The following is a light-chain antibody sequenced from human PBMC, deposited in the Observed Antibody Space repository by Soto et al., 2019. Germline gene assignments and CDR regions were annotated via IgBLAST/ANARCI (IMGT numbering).Light chain of an antibody. CDR1: QSVSSSF. Sequence: EIVLTQSPGTLSLSPGERATLSCRASQSVSSSFLAWYQQKPGQAPRLLIYGASSRATGIPDRFSGSGAGTHFTLTISSLESDDFAVYYCQQYSSSPRTFGQGTKLEIK. V-gene: IGKV3-20*01. J-gene: IGKJ2*01. CDR2: GAS. CDR3: QQYSSSPRT.